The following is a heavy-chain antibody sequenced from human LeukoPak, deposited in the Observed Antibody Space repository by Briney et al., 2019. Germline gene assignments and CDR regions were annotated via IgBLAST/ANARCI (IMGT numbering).Heavy chain of an antibody. CDR2: IYSGGST. CDR3: ARGRSSGWYYFDY. Sequence: PGGSLRLSCAASGFTFSSNYVSWVRQAPGKGLEWVSVIYSGGSTYYADSVKGRFTISRDNSKNTLYLQMNSLRAEDTAVYYCARGRSSGWYYFDYWGQGTLVTVSS. D-gene: IGHD6-19*01. V-gene: IGHV3-66*01. CDR1: GFTFSSNY. J-gene: IGHJ4*02.